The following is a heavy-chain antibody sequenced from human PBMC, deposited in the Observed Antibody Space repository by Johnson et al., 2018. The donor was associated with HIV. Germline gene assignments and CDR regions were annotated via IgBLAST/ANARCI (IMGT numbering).Heavy chain of an antibody. CDR2: IGWNGFTI. Sequence: EVQLVESGGTLVQPGGSLRLSCAASGFTFGDYAMHWVRQGPGKGLEWVAGIGWNGFTIGYVDSVKGRFMISRDDATNSLYLRMDSLRTEDSALYYCVKDQKYCSYLLSLDVWGQGTKVTVSS. CDR3: VKDQKYCSYLLSLDV. V-gene: IGHV3-9*01. D-gene: IGHD2-15*01. CDR1: GFTFGDYA. J-gene: IGHJ3*01.